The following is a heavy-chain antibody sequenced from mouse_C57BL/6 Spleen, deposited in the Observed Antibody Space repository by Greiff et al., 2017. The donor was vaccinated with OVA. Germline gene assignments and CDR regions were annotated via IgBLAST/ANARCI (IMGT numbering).Heavy chain of an antibody. CDR3: ARVGIRGYYFDY. Sequence: VQLQQPGAELVKPGASVKLSCKASGYTFTSYWMHWVKQRPGQGLEWIGMIHPNSGSTNYNEKFKSKATLTVDKSSSTAYMQLSSLTSEDSAVYYCARVGIRGYYFDYWGQGTTLTVSS. CDR1: GYTFTSYW. D-gene: IGHD1-2*01. J-gene: IGHJ2*01. V-gene: IGHV1-64*01. CDR2: IHPNSGST.